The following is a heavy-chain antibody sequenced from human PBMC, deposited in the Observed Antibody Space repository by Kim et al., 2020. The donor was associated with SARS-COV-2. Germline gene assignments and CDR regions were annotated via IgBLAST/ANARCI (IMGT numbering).Heavy chain of an antibody. CDR2: INHSGST. CDR1: GGSFSGYY. Sequence: SETLSLTCAVYGGSFSGYYWSWIRQPPGKGLEWIGEINHSGSTNYNPSLKSRVTISVDTSKNQFSLKLSSVTAADTAVYYCAGYFPRGGGSYRTQYFDYWGQGTLVTVSS. V-gene: IGHV4-34*01. J-gene: IGHJ4*02. D-gene: IGHD1-26*01. CDR3: AGYFPRGGGSYRTQYFDY.